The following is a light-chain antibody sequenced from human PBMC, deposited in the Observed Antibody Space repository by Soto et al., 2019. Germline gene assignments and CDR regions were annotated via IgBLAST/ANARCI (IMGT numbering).Light chain of an antibody. J-gene: IGLJ3*02. CDR3: QAYDYIRTAFV. V-gene: IGLV1-40*01. Sequence: QSVLTQPPSVSGAPGQRVTISCTGNNSNLGAGYDVHWYQQLPGAAPKLVIFGNRNRPSGVPERFSGSKSGTSASLAITGLKAEDEADYYCQAYDYIRTAFVFGGVTKLTVL. CDR2: GNR. CDR1: NSNLGAGYD.